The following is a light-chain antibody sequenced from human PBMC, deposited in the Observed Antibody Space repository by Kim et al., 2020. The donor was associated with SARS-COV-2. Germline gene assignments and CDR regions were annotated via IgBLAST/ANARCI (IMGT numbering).Light chain of an antibody. Sequence: QSALTQPASVSGSPGQSITISCTGTSSDVGGYNYVSWYQQHPGKAPKLMIYDVSKRPSGVSNRFSGSKSGNTASLTISGLQAEDEADYYYSSYTSISTWVFGGGTQLTVL. CDR2: DVS. CDR3: SSYTSISTWV. J-gene: IGLJ3*02. V-gene: IGLV2-14*03. CDR1: SSDVGGYNY.